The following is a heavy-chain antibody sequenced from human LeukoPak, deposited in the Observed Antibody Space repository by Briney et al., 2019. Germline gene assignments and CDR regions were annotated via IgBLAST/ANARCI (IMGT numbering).Heavy chain of an antibody. CDR3: ASYCGGDCPDAFDI. J-gene: IGHJ3*02. CDR1: GGSICSYY. D-gene: IGHD2-21*02. CDR2: IYYSGST. V-gene: IGHV4-59*01. Sequence: VKPSETLSLTCTVSGGSICSYYWSWIRQPPGKGLEWIGYIYYSGSTNYNPSLRSRVTISVDTSKNQFSLKLSSVTAADTAVYYCASYCGGDCPDAFDIWGQGTMVTVSS.